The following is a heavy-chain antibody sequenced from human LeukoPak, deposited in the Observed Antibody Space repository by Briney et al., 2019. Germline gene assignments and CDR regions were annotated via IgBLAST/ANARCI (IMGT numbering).Heavy chain of an antibody. D-gene: IGHD4-17*01. V-gene: IGHV3-23*01. CDR1: GFTFSSYA. CDR2: ISGSGGST. J-gene: IGHJ4*02. CDR3: AKVAPVFGLTVTTGPIDY. Sequence: GGSLRLSCAASGFTFSSYAMSWVRQAPGKGLEWVSAISGSGGSTYYADSVKGRFTTSRDNSKNTLYLQMNSLRAEDTAVYYCAKVAPVFGLTVTTGPIDYWGQGTLVTVSS.